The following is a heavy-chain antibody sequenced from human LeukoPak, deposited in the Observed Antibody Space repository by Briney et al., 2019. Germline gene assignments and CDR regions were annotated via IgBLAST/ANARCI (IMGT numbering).Heavy chain of an antibody. D-gene: IGHD3-3*02. CDR3: ARARSLDPGPSSRYNWFDP. CDR1: GGSFSGYY. Sequence: PSETLSPTCAVYGGSFSGYYWSWIRQPPGKGLEWIGEINHSGSTNYNPSLKSRVTISVDTSKNQFSLKLSSVTAADTAVYYCARARSLDPGPSSRYNWFDPWGQGTLVTVSS. V-gene: IGHV4-34*01. CDR2: INHSGST. J-gene: IGHJ5*02.